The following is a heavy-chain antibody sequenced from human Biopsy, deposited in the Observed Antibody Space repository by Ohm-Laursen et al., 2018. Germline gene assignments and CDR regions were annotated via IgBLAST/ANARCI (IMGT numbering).Heavy chain of an antibody. J-gene: IGHJ4*02. D-gene: IGHD4-17*01. V-gene: IGHV3-30*03. CDR1: GFTFSSYA. CDR3: ALAAAQTVTHFDY. CDR2: ISHDASSE. Sequence: SLRLSCAASGFTFSSYAMHWVRQAPGKGLEWVALISHDASSESYADSVRGRFTISRDNSKNTLYLQMNSLRADDTAVYYCALAAAQTVTHFDYWGQGTLVTVSS.